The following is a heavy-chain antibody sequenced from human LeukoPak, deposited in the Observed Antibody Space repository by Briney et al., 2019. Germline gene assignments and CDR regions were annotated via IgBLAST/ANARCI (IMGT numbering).Heavy chain of an antibody. Sequence: GASVKVSCKASGYTFSRYAMHWVRQAPGQRLEWMGWINVANGDTEYSQKFQGRVTITRDTSASTAYMELSSLRSEDTAVYYCARDPRFGQLGWQYYFDYWGQGTLVTVSS. CDR3: ARDPRFGQLGWQYYFDY. V-gene: IGHV1-3*01. CDR1: GYTFSRYA. D-gene: IGHD3-10*02. J-gene: IGHJ4*02. CDR2: INVANGDT.